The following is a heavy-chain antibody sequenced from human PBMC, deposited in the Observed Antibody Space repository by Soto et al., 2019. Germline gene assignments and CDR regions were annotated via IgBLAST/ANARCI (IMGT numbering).Heavy chain of an antibody. J-gene: IGHJ4*02. Sequence: SETLSLTCTVSGGSINSGGYSWTWIRQPPGKGLEWIGFIYHTGTTYYNPSLKSRVTISVDTSKNQFSLKLSSVTAADTAVYYCARRYGSAIDYWGQGTLVTVSS. CDR3: ARRYGSAIDY. D-gene: IGHD1-26*01. CDR1: GGSINSGGYS. V-gene: IGHV4-30-2*01. CDR2: IYHTGTT.